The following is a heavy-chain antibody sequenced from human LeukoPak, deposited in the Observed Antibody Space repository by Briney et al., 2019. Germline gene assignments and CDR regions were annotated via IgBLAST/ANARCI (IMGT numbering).Heavy chain of an antibody. CDR3: AKDRRHYSGSSGYGLDS. V-gene: IGHV3-33*03. D-gene: IGHD3-22*01. CDR2: IWSDGVDT. Sequence: GGSLRLSCAASGFTFSSYGMNWVRQAPGKGLEWVAVIWSDGVDTYHADSVKGRFTISRDNSKNTLYLQMNSLTAEDTAVYYCAKDRRHYSGSSGYGLDSWGQGTLVTVSS. CDR1: GFTFSSYG. J-gene: IGHJ4*02.